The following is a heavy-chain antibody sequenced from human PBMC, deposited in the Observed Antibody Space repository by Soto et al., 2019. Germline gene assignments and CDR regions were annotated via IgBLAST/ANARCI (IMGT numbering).Heavy chain of an antibody. CDR3: AREGQAPYYYYGMDV. CDR2: ISGYNGNT. J-gene: IGHJ6*02. CDR1: GYTFTKYG. V-gene: IGHV1-18*01. Sequence: QVQVVQSGDEVKKPGASVKVSCKASGYTFTKYGFSWVRQAPGQGLEWMGWISGYNGNTKYAEKFQGRVTMTTDTSTSTGHMELRSLRSDDTAVYYCAREGQAPYYYYGMDVWGQGTAVTVSS.